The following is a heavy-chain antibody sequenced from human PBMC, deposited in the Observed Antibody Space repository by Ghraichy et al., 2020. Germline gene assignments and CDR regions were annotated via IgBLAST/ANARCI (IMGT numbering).Heavy chain of an antibody. V-gene: IGHV4-34*01. CDR2: INHSGST. CDR3: ARLPNGYSSSWYLGYSSGWYIDY. CDR1: GGSFSGYY. J-gene: IGHJ4*02. Sequence: SETLSLTCAVYGGSFSGYYWSWIRQPPGKGLEWIGEINHSGSTNYNPSLKSRVTISVDTSKNQFSLKLSSVTAADTAVYYCARLPNGYSSSWYLGYSSGWYIDYWGQGTLVTVSS. D-gene: IGHD6-13*01.